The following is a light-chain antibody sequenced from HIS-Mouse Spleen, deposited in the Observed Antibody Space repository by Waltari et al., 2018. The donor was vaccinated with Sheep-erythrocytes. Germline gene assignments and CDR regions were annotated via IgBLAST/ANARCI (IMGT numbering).Light chain of an antibody. CDR1: SSCVGGYNY. CDR2: DVS. V-gene: IGLV2-11*01. J-gene: IGLJ1*01. CDR3: CSYAGSYNHV. Sequence: QSALTHPRSVSGSPGQSVTISCTGTSSCVGGYNYVSWYQQHPGKAPKLMIYDVSKRPSGVPDRFSGSKSGNTASLTISGLQAEDEADYYCCSYAGSYNHVFATGTKVTVL.